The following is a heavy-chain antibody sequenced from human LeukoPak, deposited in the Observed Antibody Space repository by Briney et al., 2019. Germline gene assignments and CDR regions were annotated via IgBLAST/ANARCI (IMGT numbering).Heavy chain of an antibody. Sequence: PSETLSLTCTVSGGSISSSSYYWGWIRQPPGKELEWIGSIYYSGSTYYNPSLKSRVTISVDTSKNQFSLKLCSVTAADTAVYYCARLGGGNYYDSSGDAFDIWGQGTMVTVSS. CDR3: ARLGGGNYYDSSGDAFDI. J-gene: IGHJ3*02. CDR2: IYYSGST. V-gene: IGHV4-39*01. CDR1: GGSISSSSYY. D-gene: IGHD3-22*01.